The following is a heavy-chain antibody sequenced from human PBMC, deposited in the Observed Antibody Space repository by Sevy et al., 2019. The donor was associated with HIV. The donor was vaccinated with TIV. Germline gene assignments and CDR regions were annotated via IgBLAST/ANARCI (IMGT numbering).Heavy chain of an antibody. CDR2: ISSSSSYI. J-gene: IGHJ4*02. CDR3: ASAVAGTIDY. CDR1: GFTFSSYS. V-gene: IGHV3-21*01. Sequence: GGSLRLSCAASGFTFSSYSMNWVRQAPGKGLEWVSSISSSSSYIYYANSVKGRFNISRDNAKDSLYLQMNSLRAEETAVYYCASAVAGTIDYWGQGTLVTVSS. D-gene: IGHD6-19*01.